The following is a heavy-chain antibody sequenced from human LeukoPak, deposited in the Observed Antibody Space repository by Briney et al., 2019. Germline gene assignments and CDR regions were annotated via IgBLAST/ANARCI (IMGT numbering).Heavy chain of an antibody. J-gene: IGHJ6*03. CDR1: VYTFTGYY. V-gene: IGHV1-2*02. Sequence: ASVKVSCKASVYTFTGYYMHWVRQAPGQGLEWMGWINPNSGGTNYAQKFQGRVTMTRDTSISTAYMELSRLRSDDTAVYYCARELYYDSSGSYRTAYYYYMDVWGKGTTVSVSS. CDR2: INPNSGGT. CDR3: ARELYYDSSGSYRTAYYYYMDV. D-gene: IGHD3-22*01.